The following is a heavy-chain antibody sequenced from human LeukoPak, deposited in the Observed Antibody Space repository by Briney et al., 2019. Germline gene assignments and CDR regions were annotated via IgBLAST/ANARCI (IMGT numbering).Heavy chain of an antibody. V-gene: IGHV4-4*02. CDR3: ARDLGGFGELSDY. CDR2: IYHSGST. D-gene: IGHD3-10*01. CDR1: GGSISSSNW. Sequence: SGTLSLTCAVSGGSISSSNWWSWVRQPPGKGLEWIGEIYHSGSTNYNPSLKSRATISVDKSKNQFSLKLSSVTAADTAVYYCARDLGGFGELSDYWGQGTLVTVSS. J-gene: IGHJ4*02.